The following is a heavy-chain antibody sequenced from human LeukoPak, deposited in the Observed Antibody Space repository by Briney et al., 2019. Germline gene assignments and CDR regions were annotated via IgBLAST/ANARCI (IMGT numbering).Heavy chain of an antibody. Sequence: GGSLRLSCAASGFTFSSYSMNWVRQAPGKGLEWVSSISSSGSYIYYADSVKGRFTISRDNAKNSLYLQMNSLRAEDTAVYYCARSLDIVVVPAAIPHYYYYGMDVWGQGTTVTVSS. CDR2: ISSSGSYI. CDR3: ARSLDIVVVPAAIPHYYYYGMDV. CDR1: GFTFSSYS. D-gene: IGHD2-2*03. J-gene: IGHJ6*02. V-gene: IGHV3-21*01.